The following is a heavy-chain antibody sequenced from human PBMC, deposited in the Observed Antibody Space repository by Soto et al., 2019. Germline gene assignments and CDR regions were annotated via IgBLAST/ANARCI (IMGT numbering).Heavy chain of an antibody. D-gene: IGHD5-12*01. Sequence: QVQLVESGGGVVQPGRSLRLSCAASGFTFSSYAMHWVRQAPGKGLEWVAVISYDGSNKYYADSVKGRFTISRDNSKNTLYLQMNSLRAEDTAVYYCAMPRGPDSGYDYYRGDFDYWGQGTLVTVSS. V-gene: IGHV3-30-3*01. CDR1: GFTFSSYA. CDR2: ISYDGSNK. J-gene: IGHJ4*02. CDR3: AMPRGPDSGYDYYRGDFDY.